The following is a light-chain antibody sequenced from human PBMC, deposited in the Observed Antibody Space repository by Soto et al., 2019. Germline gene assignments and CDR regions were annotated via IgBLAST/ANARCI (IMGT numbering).Light chain of an antibody. CDR3: QQDLSTPWT. J-gene: IGKJ1*01. V-gene: IGKV3-20*01. CDR2: GAS. CDR1: QSVSSN. Sequence: ENAMTQSPATLSVSPGERGTLSCRASQSVSSNLAWYQQKPGQAPRLLIHGASNRATGIPDRFSGSGSGTDFTLTIGRLEPEDFAVYYCQQDLSTPWTFGQGTKVDI.